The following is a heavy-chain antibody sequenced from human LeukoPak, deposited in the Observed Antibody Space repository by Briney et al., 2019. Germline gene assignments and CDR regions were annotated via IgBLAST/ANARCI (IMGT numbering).Heavy chain of an antibody. D-gene: IGHD3-10*01. CDR3: ARDSSGSYSPT. CDR2: IKQDGSEK. V-gene: IGHV3-7*01. Sequence: GGSLRLSCAASGFSFDSYTVHWVRQAPGKGLEWVANIKQDGSEKYYVDSVKGRFTISRDNAKNSLYLQMNSLRAEDTAVYCCARDSSGSYSPTWGQGTLVTVSS. CDR1: GFSFDSYT. J-gene: IGHJ4*02.